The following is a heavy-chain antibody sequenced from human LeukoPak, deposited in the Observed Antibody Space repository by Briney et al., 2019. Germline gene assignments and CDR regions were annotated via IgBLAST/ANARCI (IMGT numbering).Heavy chain of an antibody. D-gene: IGHD6-13*01. CDR2: IKPDGSEK. J-gene: IGHJ4*01. Sequence: GGSLRLSCAASGFSFSNSWMTWVRQTPGKGLEWVANIKPDGSEKKYVDSVKGRFTISRDNAKNSLYLQMSSLRAEDTAVYYCARDGTAAGLYFDLWGQGTLVTVSS. CDR3: ARDGTAAGLYFDL. CDR1: GFSFSNSW. V-gene: IGHV3-7*01.